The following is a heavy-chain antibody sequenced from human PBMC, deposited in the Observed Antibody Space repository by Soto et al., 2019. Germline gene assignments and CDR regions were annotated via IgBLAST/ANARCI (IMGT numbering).Heavy chain of an antibody. CDR3: AREEVPQWFTRGYYGMDV. CDR2: INHSGST. J-gene: IGHJ6*02. D-gene: IGHD2-2*01. CDR1: GGSFSGYY. Sequence: SETLSLTCAVHGGSFSGYYWTWIRQPPGKGLEWIGDINHSGSTNYNSSLKSRVTISVDTSKNQLSLKLRSVTAADTAVYYCAREEVPQWFTRGYYGMDVWGQGATVTVSS. V-gene: IGHV4-34*01.